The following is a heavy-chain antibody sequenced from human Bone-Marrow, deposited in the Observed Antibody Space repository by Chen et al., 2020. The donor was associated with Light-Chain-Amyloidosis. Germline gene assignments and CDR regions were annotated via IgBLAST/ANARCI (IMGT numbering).Heavy chain of an antibody. J-gene: IGHJ4*02. CDR3: ARFGPGLGAPEDH. CDR2: IYSSGDN. Sequence: QVHLQESGPGLVKPSETLSLTCTVSGGSVSNYYWSWIRRPAGKGLEWIGRIYSSGDNRYNPSHKSRVTMSVDTAKNQISLKITSVAAADTAIYHCARFGPGLGAPEDHWGRGTLVTVSS. CDR1: GGSVSNYY. V-gene: IGHV4-4*07. D-gene: IGHD3-16*01.